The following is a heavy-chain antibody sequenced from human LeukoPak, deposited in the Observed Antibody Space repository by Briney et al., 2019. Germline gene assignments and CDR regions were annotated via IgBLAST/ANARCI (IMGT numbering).Heavy chain of an antibody. CDR2: IYTSGST. Sequence: SETLSLTCTVSGGSISSYYWSWIRQPAGKGLEWIGRIYTSGSTNYNPSLKSRVTISVDTSKNQFSLKLSSVTAADTAVYYCARILRYFDWDKGFDPWGQGTLVTVSS. J-gene: IGHJ5*02. CDR3: ARILRYFDWDKGFDP. D-gene: IGHD3-9*01. V-gene: IGHV4-4*07. CDR1: GGSISSYY.